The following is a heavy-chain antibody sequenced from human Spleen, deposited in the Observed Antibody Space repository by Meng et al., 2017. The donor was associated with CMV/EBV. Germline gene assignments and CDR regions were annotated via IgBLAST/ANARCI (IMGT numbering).Heavy chain of an antibody. CDR1: GFTFSSYA. Sequence: GESLKISCAASGFTFSSYAMSWVRQAPGKGLEWVSAISGSGGSTYYADSVKGRFTISRDNSKDTLFLQMNSLRLEDTAVYYCARDLPFYDSSGYSNFFDYWGQGTLVTVSS. V-gene: IGHV3-23*01. J-gene: IGHJ4*02. D-gene: IGHD3-22*01. CDR2: ISGSGGST. CDR3: ARDLPFYDSSGYSNFFDY.